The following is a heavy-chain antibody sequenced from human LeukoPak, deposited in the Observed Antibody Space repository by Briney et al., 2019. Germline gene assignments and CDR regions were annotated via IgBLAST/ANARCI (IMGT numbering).Heavy chain of an antibody. CDR1: GGSISSYY. J-gene: IGHJ3*02. D-gene: IGHD2-2*01. CDR2: IYIGGST. Sequence: SETLSLTCIVSGGSISSYYWNWIRQSAGKGLEWIGRIYIGGSTSYNPSLKSRVTMSVDTSKIQFSLNLISVTAADTAMYYCARGPRMVAMNGYAFDIWGPGTTVIVSS. CDR3: ARGPRMVAMNGYAFDI. V-gene: IGHV4-4*07.